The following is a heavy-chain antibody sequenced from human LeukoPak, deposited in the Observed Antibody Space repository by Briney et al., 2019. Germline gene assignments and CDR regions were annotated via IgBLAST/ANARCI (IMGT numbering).Heavy chain of an antibody. CDR1: GFTFSSYE. CDR3: AREVPTGTSFDY. Sequence: GGSLRLSCAASGFTFSSYEMNWVRQAPGKGLEWVSSISRSGSTKYYADSVKGRFTISRDNAKNSLFLQMSSLRAEDTAVYYCAREVPTGTSFDYWAQGTLVTVSS. D-gene: IGHD4-17*01. V-gene: IGHV3-48*03. CDR2: ISRSGSTK. J-gene: IGHJ4*02.